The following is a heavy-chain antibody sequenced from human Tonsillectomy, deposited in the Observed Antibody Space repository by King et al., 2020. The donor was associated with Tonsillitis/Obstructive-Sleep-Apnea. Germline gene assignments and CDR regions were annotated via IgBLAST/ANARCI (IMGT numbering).Heavy chain of an antibody. V-gene: IGHV3-48*02. CDR2: ISSSSSTI. Sequence: VQLVESGGGLVQPGGSLRLSCAASGFTFSSYSMNWVRQAPGKGLEWVSYISSSSSTIYYADSVKGRFTISRDNAKNSLYLQMNSLRDEDTAVYYCARKGVATYHPPHPGHFDYWGQGTLVTVSS. CDR1: GFTFSSYS. CDR3: ARKGVATYHPPHPGHFDY. J-gene: IGHJ4*02. D-gene: IGHD5-12*01.